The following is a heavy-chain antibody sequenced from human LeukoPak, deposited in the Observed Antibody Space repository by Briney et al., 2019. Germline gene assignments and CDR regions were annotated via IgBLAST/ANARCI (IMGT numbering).Heavy chain of an antibody. CDR3: ARTTEAHSWRTRYYDYYMDV. J-gene: IGHJ6*03. CDR1: GGSMSNYY. V-gene: IGHV4-59*01. Sequence: PSETLSLTCTVSGGSMSNYYWSWIRQPPGKGLEWIGYIYYSGSTNYNPSLKSRVTISVDTSKNQFSLKLSSVTAADTAVYYCARTTEAHSWRTRYYDYYMDVWGKGATVTVSS. CDR2: IYYSGST. D-gene: IGHD6-13*01.